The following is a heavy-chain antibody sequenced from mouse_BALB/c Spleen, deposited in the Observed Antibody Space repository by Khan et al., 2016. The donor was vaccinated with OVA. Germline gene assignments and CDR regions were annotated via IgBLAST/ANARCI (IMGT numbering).Heavy chain of an antibody. CDR2: IDPYNGGT. J-gene: IGHJ2*01. Sequence: MQLEESGPELVKPGASVKVSCKASGYSFTDYNIFWVKQSHGKSLEWIGYIDPYNGGTSYNQKFEGKATLTVDKSSSTVFMHLSSLTSEDSAVFYCARTDYYGSSYYFDYWGQGTTLTVSS. CDR1: GYSFTDYN. V-gene: IGHV1S135*01. CDR3: ARTDYYGSSYYFDY. D-gene: IGHD1-1*01.